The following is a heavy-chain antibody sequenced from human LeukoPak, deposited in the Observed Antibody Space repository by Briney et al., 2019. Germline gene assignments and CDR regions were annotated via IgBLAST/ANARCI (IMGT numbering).Heavy chain of an antibody. Sequence: SETLSLTCTVSVGSISRYYWSWVRQPPGKGLEWIGYIYYSGSTNYNPSLKSRVTISVDTSKNQFSLKLSSVTAADTAVYYCARDRYFDYWGQGTLVTVSS. CDR3: ARDRYFDY. V-gene: IGHV4-59*01. J-gene: IGHJ4*02. CDR1: VGSISRYY. CDR2: IYYSGST.